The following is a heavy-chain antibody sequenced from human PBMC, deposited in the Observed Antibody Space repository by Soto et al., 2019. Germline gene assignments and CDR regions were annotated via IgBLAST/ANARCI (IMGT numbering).Heavy chain of an antibody. CDR3: ASPFWGGDFFSPGNSSTGMYV. V-gene: IGHV4-39*01. D-gene: IGHD2-21*02. J-gene: IGHJ6*02. CDR2: IYYSGST. CDR1: GGSISSSSYY. Sequence: PSETLSLTCTVSGGSISSSSYYWGWIRQPPGKGLEWIGSIYYSGSTYYNPSLKSRVTISVDTSKNQFSLKLSSVTAADTAVYYCASPFWGGDFFSPGNSSTGMYVGGQGTALPISS.